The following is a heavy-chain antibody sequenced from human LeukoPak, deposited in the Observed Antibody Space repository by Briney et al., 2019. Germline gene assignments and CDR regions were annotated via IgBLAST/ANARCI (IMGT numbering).Heavy chain of an antibody. V-gene: IGHV4-4*02. CDR2: IYHSGST. CDR1: GGSISSSNW. Sequence: PSETLSLTCAVSGGSISSSNWWSWVRQPPGKGLEWIGEIYHSGSTNYNPSLKSRVTISVDKSKNQFSLKLSSVTAADTAVYYCARDRITMVRGVIGFDPWGQGTLVTVSS. D-gene: IGHD3-10*01. J-gene: IGHJ5*02. CDR3: ARDRITMVRGVIGFDP.